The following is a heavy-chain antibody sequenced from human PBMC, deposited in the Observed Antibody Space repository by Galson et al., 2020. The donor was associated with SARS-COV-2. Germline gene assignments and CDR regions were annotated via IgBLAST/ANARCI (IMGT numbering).Heavy chain of an antibody. CDR2: INHSGST. Sequence: SATLSLTCAVYGGSFSGYYWSWIRQPPGKGLEWIGEINHSGSTNYHPSLKSRVTLSVDTSKNQFSLRLSSVTAADTAVYFCARWADSIVGNAFDIWGQGTMVTVSS. V-gene: IGHV4-34*01. CDR3: ARWADSIVGNAFDI. D-gene: IGHD1-26*01. J-gene: IGHJ3*02. CDR1: GGSFSGYY.